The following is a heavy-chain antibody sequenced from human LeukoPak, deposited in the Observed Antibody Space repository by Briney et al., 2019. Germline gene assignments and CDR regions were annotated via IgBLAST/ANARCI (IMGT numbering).Heavy chain of an antibody. CDR1: GFTFSSYA. Sequence: PGGSLRLSCSASGFTFSSYAMHWVRQAPGKGLKHVSTISSNGGSTYYADSVKGRFTISRDNAKNSLYLQINSLRAEDTAVYYCARSSYSSSSSVWGQGTMVTVSS. D-gene: IGHD6-6*01. V-gene: IGHV3-64*04. CDR2: ISSNGGST. CDR3: ARSSYSSSSSV. J-gene: IGHJ3*01.